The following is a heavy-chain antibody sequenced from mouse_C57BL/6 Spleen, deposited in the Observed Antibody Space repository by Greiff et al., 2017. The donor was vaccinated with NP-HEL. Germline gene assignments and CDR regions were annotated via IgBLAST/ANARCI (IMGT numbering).Heavy chain of an antibody. CDR2: IYPYNGVS. Sequence: VHVKQSGPELVKPGASVKISCKASGYSFTGYYMHWVKQSHGHILDWIGYIYPYNGVSSYNQKFKGKATLTVDKSSSTAYMELRSLTSEDSAVYYCARGGGSWYFDVWGTGTTVTVSS. V-gene: IGHV1-31*01. D-gene: IGHD1-1*02. J-gene: IGHJ1*03. CDR1: GYSFTGYY. CDR3: ARGGGSWYFDV.